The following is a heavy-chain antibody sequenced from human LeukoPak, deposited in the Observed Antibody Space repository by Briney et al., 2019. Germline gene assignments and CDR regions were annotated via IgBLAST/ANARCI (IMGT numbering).Heavy chain of an antibody. CDR2: ISAYNGNT. D-gene: IGHD6-13*01. V-gene: IGHV1-18*01. J-gene: IGHJ5*02. CDR1: GYTFTSYG. Sequence: GASVKVSCKASGYTFTSYGISWVRQAPGQGLEWMGWISAYNGNTNYAQKLQGRVTMTTDTSTSTAYMELRSLRSDDTAVYYCARDPPPYSSSLHWFDPWGQGTLVTVSS. CDR3: ARDPPPYSSSLHWFDP.